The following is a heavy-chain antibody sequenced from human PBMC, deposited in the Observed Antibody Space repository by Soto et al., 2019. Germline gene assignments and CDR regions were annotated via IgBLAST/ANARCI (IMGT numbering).Heavy chain of an antibody. Sequence: QVQLVQSGAEVKKPGASVKVSCQTSGYTFTRYGISWVRQAPGQGLEWMGWISAYNDNTKYAQKLQGRVTMTTDTSTSTAYMELRSLRSDDTAVYYCAREYCSRGRCYDPDYWGQGTLVTVSS. V-gene: IGHV1-18*01. CDR2: ISAYNDNT. J-gene: IGHJ4*02. D-gene: IGHD2-15*01. CDR1: GYTFTRYG. CDR3: AREYCSRGRCYDPDY.